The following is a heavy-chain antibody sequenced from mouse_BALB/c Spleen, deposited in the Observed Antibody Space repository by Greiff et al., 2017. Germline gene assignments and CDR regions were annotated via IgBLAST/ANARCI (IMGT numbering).Heavy chain of an antibody. CDR1: GFNIKDTY. CDR2: IDPANGNT. J-gene: IGHJ3*01. D-gene: IGHD2-10*02. V-gene: IGHV14-3*02. CDR3: ARRKYGNYRFAY. Sequence: EVQLQQSGAELVKPGASVKLSCTASGFNIKDTYMHWVKQRPEQGLEWIGRIDPANGNTKYDPKFQGKATITADTSSNTAYLQLSSLTSEDTAVYYCARRKYGNYRFAYWGQGTLVTVSA.